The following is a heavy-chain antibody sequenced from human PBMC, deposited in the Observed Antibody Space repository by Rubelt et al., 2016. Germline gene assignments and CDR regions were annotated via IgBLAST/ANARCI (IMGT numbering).Heavy chain of an antibody. D-gene: IGHD7-27*01. CDR1: GYTFSRYP. Sequence: QVQLVQSGAEVKKPGASVKVSCKASGYTFSRYPMHWVRQAPGQRLEWMGWINAGNGNTQYSQNFQGRVTITGATSASPVYLEFGSLRSEDTAVYYCASANWADHFFHYWGQGTLVTVSS. CDR3: ASANWADHFFHY. J-gene: IGHJ4*02. V-gene: IGHV1-3*01. CDR2: INAGNGNT.